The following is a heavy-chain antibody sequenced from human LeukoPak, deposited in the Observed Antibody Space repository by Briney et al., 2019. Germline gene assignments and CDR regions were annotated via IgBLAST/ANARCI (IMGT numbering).Heavy chain of an antibody. D-gene: IGHD6-19*01. Sequence: ASVKVSCKASGYTFITYGVSWVRQAPGQGLEWMGWISAFNGNTNYTQRLQGRVTMTTDTSTSTAYMELRSLRFDDTAVYYCVRDLPPVTAVADDGSFDYWGQGTLVTVSS. CDR3: VRDLPPVTAVADDGSFDY. J-gene: IGHJ4*02. V-gene: IGHV1-18*01. CDR1: GYTFITYG. CDR2: ISAFNGNT.